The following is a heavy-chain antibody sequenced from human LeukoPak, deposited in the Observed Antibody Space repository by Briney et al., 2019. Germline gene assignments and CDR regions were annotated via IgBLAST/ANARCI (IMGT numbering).Heavy chain of an antibody. CDR2: ISSSSSTI. Sequence: PGGSLRLSCAASGFTFSSYDMNWVRQAPGKGLEWVSYISSSSSTIYYADSVKGRFTISRDNAKNSLYLQMNSLRAEDTAVYYCARVARGLQKDTYYDILTGYYMGPYDAFDIWGQGTMVTVSS. V-gene: IGHV3-48*01. D-gene: IGHD3-9*01. CDR3: ARVARGLQKDTYYDILTGYYMGPYDAFDI. J-gene: IGHJ3*02. CDR1: GFTFSSYD.